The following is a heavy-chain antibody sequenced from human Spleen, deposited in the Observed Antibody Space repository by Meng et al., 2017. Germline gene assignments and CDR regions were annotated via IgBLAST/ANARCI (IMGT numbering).Heavy chain of an antibody. D-gene: IGHD6-13*01. CDR1: GGSFSGYY. J-gene: IGHJ5*02. Sequence: VHLQQWGAGLLKPSETLSLTCAVYGGSFSGYYWIWIRQPPGKGLEWIGEINHSGSTNYNPSLKSRVTISVDTSKNQFSLKLSSVTAADTAVYYCARVEGTIAAAGGSWFDPWGQGTLVTVSS. CDR3: ARVEGTIAAAGGSWFDP. V-gene: IGHV4-34*01. CDR2: INHSGST.